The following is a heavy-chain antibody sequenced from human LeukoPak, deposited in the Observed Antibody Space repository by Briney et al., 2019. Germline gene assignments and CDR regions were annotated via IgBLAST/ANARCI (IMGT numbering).Heavy chain of an antibody. J-gene: IGHJ4*02. CDR2: ISGNGGST. D-gene: IGHD3-10*01. Sequence: GGSLRLSCAASGFTFSTYAMSWVRQTPGKGLEWVSAISGNGGSTYYADSVKGRFTISRDNSKNTLYLQMNSLRAEDTAVYYCAKGSYFGSGRYYFDYWGQGTLVTVSS. V-gene: IGHV3-23*01. CDR1: GFTFSTYA. CDR3: AKGSYFGSGRYYFDY.